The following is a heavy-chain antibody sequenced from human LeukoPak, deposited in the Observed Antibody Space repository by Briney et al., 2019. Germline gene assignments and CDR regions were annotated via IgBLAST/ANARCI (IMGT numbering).Heavy chain of an antibody. Sequence: GGSLRLSCAASGFTFSSYAMSWVRQAPGKGLDWVSAISGSGGSTYYADSVKGRFTISRDNSKNTLYLQMNSLRAEDTAVYYCAKGRLGYCSGGSCYPFDYWGQGTLVTVSS. CDR1: GFTFSSYA. D-gene: IGHD2-15*01. CDR3: AKGRLGYCSGGSCYPFDY. V-gene: IGHV3-23*01. CDR2: ISGSGGST. J-gene: IGHJ4*02.